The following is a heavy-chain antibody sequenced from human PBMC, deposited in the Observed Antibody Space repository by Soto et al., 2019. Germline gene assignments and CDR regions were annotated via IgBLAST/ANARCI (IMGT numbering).Heavy chain of an antibody. CDR3: ARTDYDILTGYYTVGYY. D-gene: IGHD3-9*01. Sequence: QVQLQESGPGLVKPSETLSLTCTVSGGSISSYYWSWIRQPPGKGLEWIGYIYYSGSTNYNPSLKSRVPISVDTSQNQFSLKLSSVTAADTAVYYCARTDYDILTGYYTVGYYWGQGPLVTVSS. CDR2: IYYSGST. CDR1: GGSISSYY. J-gene: IGHJ4*02. V-gene: IGHV4-59*01.